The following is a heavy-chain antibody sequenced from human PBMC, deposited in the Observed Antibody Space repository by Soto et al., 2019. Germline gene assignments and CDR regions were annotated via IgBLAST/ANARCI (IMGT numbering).Heavy chain of an antibody. D-gene: IGHD5-12*01. CDR2: ISGSGGST. Sequence: EVQLLESGGGLVQPGGSLRLSCAASGFTFSSYAMSWVRQAPGKGLEWVSAISGSGGSTYYADPVKGRFTISRDNSKNTLYVQMNSLRAEDTAVYYCANSEYSGYDYYWGQGTLVTVSS. J-gene: IGHJ4*02. CDR3: ANSEYSGYDYY. V-gene: IGHV3-23*01. CDR1: GFTFSSYA.